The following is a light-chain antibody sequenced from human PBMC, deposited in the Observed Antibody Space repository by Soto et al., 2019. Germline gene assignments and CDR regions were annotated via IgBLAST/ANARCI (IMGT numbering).Light chain of an antibody. CDR3: QQYGAEPSGRFT. CDR1: QSVTRDY. CDR2: DAS. Sequence: EIVLAQSPGTLSLSPGERATLSCRASQSVTRDYLAWYQQIPGQAPRVLIYDASTRATGIPERFSSSGSGTVFTLTTSRLEPEDFAVYYYQQYGAEPSGRFTFGPGIKVAIK. J-gene: IGKJ3*01. V-gene: IGKV3-20*01.